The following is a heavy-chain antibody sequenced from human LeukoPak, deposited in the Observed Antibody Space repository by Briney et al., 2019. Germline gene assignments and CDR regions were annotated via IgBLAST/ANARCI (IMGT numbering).Heavy chain of an antibody. V-gene: IGHV4-59*01. Sequence: SETLSLTCTVSGGSISSYYWSWIRQPPGKGLEWIGYIYYSGSTNYNPSLKSRVTISVDTSKNQFSLKLSSVTAADTAVYYCARESDTFGYYYGMDVWGQGTTVTVSS. CDR3: ARESDTFGYYYGMDV. D-gene: IGHD3-16*01. CDR2: IYYSGST. J-gene: IGHJ6*02. CDR1: GGSISSYY.